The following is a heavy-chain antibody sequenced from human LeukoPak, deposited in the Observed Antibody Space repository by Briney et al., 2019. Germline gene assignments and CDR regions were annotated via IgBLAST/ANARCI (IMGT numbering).Heavy chain of an antibody. CDR2: ISSSSSYI. CDR1: GFTFSSYS. D-gene: IGHD3-22*01. Sequence: PGGSLRLSCAASGFTFSSYSMNWVRQAPGKGLEWVSSISSSSSYIYYADSVKGRFTISRDNAKNSLYLQMNSLRAEDTAVYYCARDPNYYDSSGYYGLSFDYWDQGTLVSVSS. CDR3: ARDPNYYDSSGYYGLSFDY. J-gene: IGHJ4*02. V-gene: IGHV3-21*01.